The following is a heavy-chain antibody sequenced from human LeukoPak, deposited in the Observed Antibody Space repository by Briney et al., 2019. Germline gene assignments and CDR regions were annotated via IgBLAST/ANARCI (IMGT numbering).Heavy chain of an antibody. D-gene: IGHD4-17*01. CDR2: IYPGDSDT. CDR3: AREPTVTTRYFDY. Sequence: GESLKISCKGPGYSFTSYWSGWVRQMPGKGLEWMGIIYPGDSDTRYSPSFQGQVAISADKSISTAYLQWSSLKASDTAMYYCAREPTVTTRYFDYWGQGTLVTVSS. CDR1: GYSFTSYW. V-gene: IGHV5-51*01. J-gene: IGHJ4*02.